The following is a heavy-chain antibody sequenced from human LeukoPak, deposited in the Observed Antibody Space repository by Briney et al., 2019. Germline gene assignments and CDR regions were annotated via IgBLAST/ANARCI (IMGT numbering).Heavy chain of an antibody. D-gene: IGHD6-13*01. J-gene: IGHJ5*02. V-gene: IGHV4-59*08. CDR1: GGSISSYF. CDR3: ARHSSTVRGWFGP. Sequence: SETLSLTCSVSGGSISSYFWSWIQQSPGKGLEWIGYMYYSGNTTYNPSLKSRVTLSVDTSKNHFSLNLRSVTAADTAVYYCARHSSTVRGWFGPWGQGTLVTVSS. CDR2: MYYSGNT.